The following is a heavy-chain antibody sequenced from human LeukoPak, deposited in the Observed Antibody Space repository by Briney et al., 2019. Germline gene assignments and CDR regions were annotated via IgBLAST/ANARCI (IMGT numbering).Heavy chain of an antibody. Sequence: ASVKVSCKVSGYTLTELSMHWVRQAPGKGLEWMGGFDPEDGETIYAQKFQGRGTITEDTSTETAHMELSSLRSEATGVYYRAPAPLGPTVTKGWEFDYWGQGTLVTVSS. CDR3: APAPLGPTVTKGWEFDY. D-gene: IGHD4-17*01. CDR1: GYTLTELS. CDR2: FDPEDGET. J-gene: IGHJ4*02. V-gene: IGHV1-24*01.